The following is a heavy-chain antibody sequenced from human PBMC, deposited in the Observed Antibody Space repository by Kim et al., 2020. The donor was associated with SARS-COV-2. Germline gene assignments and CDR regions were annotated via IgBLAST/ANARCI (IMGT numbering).Heavy chain of an antibody. V-gene: IGHV3-7*03. J-gene: IGHJ4*02. CDR3: ARDWDYYGSGSYLGY. D-gene: IGHD3-10*01. CDR2: IKQDGSEI. Sequence: GGSLRLSCAASGFAFNNYWMSWVRQAPGKGLEWVANIKQDGSEIYYVDSVKGRFTISRDNAKNSLFLQMNSLRAEDTAVYYCARDWDYYGSGSYLGYWGQGTLVTVSS. CDR1: GFAFNNYW.